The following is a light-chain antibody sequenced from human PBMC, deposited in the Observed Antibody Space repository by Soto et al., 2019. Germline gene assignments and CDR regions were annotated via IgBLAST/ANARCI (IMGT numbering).Light chain of an antibody. CDR3: QQRSNWPGIT. CDR2: DAS. V-gene: IGKV3-11*01. CDR1: QSVSSY. Sequence: ENVLTQSPATLSLSPGERATLSCRASQSVSSYLAWYQQKPGQAPRLLIYDASNRATGIPARFSGSGSGTDFTLTISSLEPEDFAVYYCQQRSNWPGITFGQGTRLEIK. J-gene: IGKJ5*01.